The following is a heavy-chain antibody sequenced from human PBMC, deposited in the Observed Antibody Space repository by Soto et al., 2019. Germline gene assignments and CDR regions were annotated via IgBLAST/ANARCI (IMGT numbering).Heavy chain of an antibody. CDR2: IYSGGST. J-gene: IGHJ6*03. D-gene: IGHD6-6*01. CDR3: AREIGRGAAQTNDMDV. Sequence: EVQLVESGGGLVQPGGSLRLSCAASGFTVSSNYMSWVRQAPGKGLEWVSVIYSGGSTFYADSVKGRFTISRDNSKNTVYLQMNNLRAEDAGVYYCAREIGRGAAQTNDMDVWGKGTTVTVS. V-gene: IGHV3-66*01. CDR1: GFTVSSNY.